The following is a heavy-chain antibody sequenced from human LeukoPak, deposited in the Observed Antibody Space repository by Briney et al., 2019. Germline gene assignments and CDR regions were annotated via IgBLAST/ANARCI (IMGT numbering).Heavy chain of an antibody. CDR3: AKVSQRWLRGGGYMDV. CDR2: ISWNSGSI. D-gene: IGHD5-12*01. V-gene: IGHV3-9*03. Sequence: GGSLRLSCAASGFTFSSYAMSWVRQAPGKGLEWVSGISWNSGSIGYADSVKGRFTISRDNAKNSLYLQMNSLRAEDMALYYCAKVSQRWLRGGGYMDVWGKGTTVTVSS. J-gene: IGHJ6*03. CDR1: GFTFSSYA.